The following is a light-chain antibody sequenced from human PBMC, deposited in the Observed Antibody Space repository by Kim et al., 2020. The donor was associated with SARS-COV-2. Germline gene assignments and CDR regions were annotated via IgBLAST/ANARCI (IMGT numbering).Light chain of an antibody. CDR3: QQYNNWPPLT. CDR1: QSLSSN. CDR2: GAS. J-gene: IGKJ3*01. V-gene: IGKV3-15*01. Sequence: EIVMTQSPATLSVSPGERVTLSCRASQSLSSNLAWYQQKPGQAPRLLIYGASTRATGIPARFSGSGSETEFTLTISSLQSEDFAVYYCQQYNNWPPLTFGPGTKVDIK.